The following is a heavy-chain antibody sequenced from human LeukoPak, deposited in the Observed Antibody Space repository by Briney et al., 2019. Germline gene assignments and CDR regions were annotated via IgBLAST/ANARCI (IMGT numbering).Heavy chain of an antibody. V-gene: IGHV3-64D*06. J-gene: IGHJ6*04. D-gene: IGHD1-7*01. CDR2: ISSNGGST. Sequence: GGSLRLSCSASGFTCSSYAMHWVRQAPGKGLEYVSAISSNGGSTYYADSVKGRFTISRDNSKNTLYLQMSSLRAEDTAVYYCVKENYATLDYYYGMDVWGKGTTVTVSS. CDR1: GFTCSSYA. CDR3: VKENYATLDYYYGMDV.